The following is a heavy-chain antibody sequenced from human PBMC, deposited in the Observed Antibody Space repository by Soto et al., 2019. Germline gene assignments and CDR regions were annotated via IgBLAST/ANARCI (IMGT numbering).Heavy chain of an antibody. Sequence: GGSLRLSCAASGFTFSSYSMNWVRQAPGKGLEWVSSISSSSSYIYYADSVKGRFTISRDNAKNSLYLQMNSLRAEDTAVYYCAGDSVVATRRPLDYWGQGTLVTVSS. D-gene: IGHD5-12*01. J-gene: IGHJ4*02. CDR3: AGDSVVATRRPLDY. CDR2: ISSSSSYI. V-gene: IGHV3-21*01. CDR1: GFTFSSYS.